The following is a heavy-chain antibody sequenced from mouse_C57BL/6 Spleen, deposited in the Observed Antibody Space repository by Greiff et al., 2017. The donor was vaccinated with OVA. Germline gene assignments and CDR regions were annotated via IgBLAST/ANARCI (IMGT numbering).Heavy chain of an antibody. CDR2: ISDGGSYT. CDR1: GFTFSSYA. V-gene: IGHV5-4*01. D-gene: IGHD1-1*01. Sequence: EVKLVESGGGLVKPGGSLKLSCAASGFTFSSYAMSWVRQTPEKRLEWVATISDGGSYTYYPDNVKGRFTISRDNAKNNLYLQMSHLKSEDTAMYYCARDEGDYYGSEDYAMDYWGQGTSVTVSS. J-gene: IGHJ4*01. CDR3: ARDEGDYYGSEDYAMDY.